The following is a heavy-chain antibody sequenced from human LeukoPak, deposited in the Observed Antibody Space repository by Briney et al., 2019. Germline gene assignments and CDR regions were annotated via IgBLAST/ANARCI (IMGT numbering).Heavy chain of an antibody. D-gene: IGHD1-1*01. CDR2: ISSNGGSS. CDR1: GFTFSAYA. Sequence: GGSLRLSCSASGFTFSAYAMYWVRQAPGKGLEYVSGISSNGGSSFYADSVEGRFTISRDNSKNTLYLQMSSLRAEDTAVYYCGKITSVTGGDCWGQGTRLTVSS. J-gene: IGHJ4*02. V-gene: IGHV3-64D*09. CDR3: GKITSVTGGDC.